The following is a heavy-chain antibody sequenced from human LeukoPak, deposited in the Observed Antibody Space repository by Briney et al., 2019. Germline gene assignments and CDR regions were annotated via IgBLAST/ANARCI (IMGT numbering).Heavy chain of an antibody. CDR1: GGSISSGNYY. CDR3: ARGGLLWFGETRPFDY. CDR2: IYYTGST. J-gene: IGHJ4*02. D-gene: IGHD3-10*01. Sequence: NPSETLSLTCTVSGGSISSGNYYWSWIRQHPGKGLEWIGYIYYTGSTYYNPSLKSRISISADTSKNQFSLNLNSVTAADAAVYYCARGGLLWFGETRPFDYWGQGTLVTVSS. V-gene: IGHV4-31*03.